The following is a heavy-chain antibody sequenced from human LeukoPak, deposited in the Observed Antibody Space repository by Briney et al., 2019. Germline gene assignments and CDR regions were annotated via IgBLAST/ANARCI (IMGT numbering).Heavy chain of an antibody. V-gene: IGHV3-9*01. CDR1: GFMFDDYA. D-gene: IGHD4-17*01. J-gene: IGHJ4*02. Sequence: GRSLRLSCAASGFMFDDYAMHWVRQAPGKGLEWVAGITWNSANIGYADSVKGRFTISRDNAKNSLYLQMNSLRAEDTAVYYCSKKGQSEDYGKPGWGQGTLVTVSS. CDR2: ITWNSANI. CDR3: SKKGQSEDYGKPG.